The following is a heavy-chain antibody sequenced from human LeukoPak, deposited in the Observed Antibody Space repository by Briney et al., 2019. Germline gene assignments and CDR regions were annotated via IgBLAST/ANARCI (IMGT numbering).Heavy chain of an antibody. D-gene: IGHD4-23*01. J-gene: IGHJ4*03. CDR1: GFTFSSYS. CDR3: ARDLGLYDYGGNIDY. Sequence: GGSLRLSCAASGFTFSSYSMHWIRQAPGKGLEWVSYISGSSRTMYYADSVKGRFTISRDNAKNSLYLQMNSLRAEDTAVYYCARDLGLYDYGGNIDYWGQGTTVTVSS. CDR2: ISGSSRTM. V-gene: IGHV3-48*04.